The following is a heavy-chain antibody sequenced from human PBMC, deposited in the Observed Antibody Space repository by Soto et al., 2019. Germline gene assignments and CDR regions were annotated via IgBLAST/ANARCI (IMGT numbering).Heavy chain of an antibody. J-gene: IGHJ4*02. Sequence: EVQLVESGGGLVQPGRSLRLSCAASGFTFDDYAMHWVRQTPGKGLEWVSGISWNSGNIGYADSVKGRFTISRDNAKNSLYLQMNSLRPEDTALYYCAKDKIAVGMYYCDYWGQGTLVTVSS. CDR2: ISWNSGNI. V-gene: IGHV3-9*01. CDR3: AKDKIAVGMYYCDY. D-gene: IGHD6-19*01. CDR1: GFTFDDYA.